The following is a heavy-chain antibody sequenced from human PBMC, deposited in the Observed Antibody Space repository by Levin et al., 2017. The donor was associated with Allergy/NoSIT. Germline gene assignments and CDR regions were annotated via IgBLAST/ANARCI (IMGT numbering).Heavy chain of an antibody. D-gene: IGHD4-23*01. J-gene: IGHJ4*02. CDR2: IWYDGSQK. CDR1: GFWFSGSG. CDR3: ATDQGTDGGDSVVLMPGAHGLGYFDY. Sequence: GESLKISCAASGFWFSGSGMHWVRQAPGKGLEWVGIIWYDGSQKYYADSVKGRFTISRDNSKNTVDLQIISLIAEDTAVYYCATDQGTDGGDSVVLMPGAHGLGYFDYWGQGTLVAVAS. V-gene: IGHV3-33*03.